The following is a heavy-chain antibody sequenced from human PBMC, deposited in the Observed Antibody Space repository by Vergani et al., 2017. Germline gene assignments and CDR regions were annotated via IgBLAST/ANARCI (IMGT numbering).Heavy chain of an antibody. CDR3: ARNRGSGRLPVDY. J-gene: IGHJ4*02. Sequence: EVQLVESGGGLVQPGGSLRLSCAASGFPFSSYSMNWVRQAPGKGLEWVSYISSSSSTIYYADSVKGRFTISRDNAKNSLYLQMNSLRAEDTAVYYCARNRGSGRLPVDYWGQGTLVTVSS. V-gene: IGHV3-48*01. D-gene: IGHD6-19*01. CDR2: ISSSSSTI. CDR1: GFPFSSYS.